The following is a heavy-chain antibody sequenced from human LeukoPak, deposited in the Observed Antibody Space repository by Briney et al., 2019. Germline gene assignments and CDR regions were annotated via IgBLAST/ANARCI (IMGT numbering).Heavy chain of an antibody. CDR1: GYTLTSYG. V-gene: IGHV1-18*01. D-gene: IGHD2-2*01. CDR2: ISAYIGNT. CDR3: ARGWNDCSRSSCYRGYDYYYGMDV. J-gene: IGHJ6*02. Sequence: GASVKVSCKASGYTLTSYGITWGRQTPGQGPEWMGWISAYIGNTDNAQKLQGRVTMTTDTSTSTAYMELRSLRSDDTAVYYCARGWNDCSRSSCYRGYDYYYGMDVWGQGTTVTVSS.